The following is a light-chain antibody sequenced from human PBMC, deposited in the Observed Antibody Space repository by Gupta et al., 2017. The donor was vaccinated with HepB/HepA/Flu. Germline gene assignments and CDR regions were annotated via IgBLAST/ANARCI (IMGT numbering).Light chain of an antibody. CDR1: KLGDKY. CDR2: QDS. CDR3: QAWDSSTAV. Sequence: SYELTQRLSVSVSPGQTASLTCSGDKLGDKYACWYQQKPGQTPVLVIYQDSKRPSGIPGRFSCNNSENTATLTISGTQAMDEADYYCQAWDSSTAVFGGGTKLTVL. J-gene: IGLJ3*02. V-gene: IGLV3-1*01.